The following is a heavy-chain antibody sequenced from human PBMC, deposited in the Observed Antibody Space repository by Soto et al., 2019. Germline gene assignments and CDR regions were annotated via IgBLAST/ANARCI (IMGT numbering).Heavy chain of an antibody. V-gene: IGHV3-30*03. Sequence: VQLVESGGGVVQPGRSLRLSCAASGFTFSSYGMHWVRQAPGKGLEWVAVISEDGSNKYYADSVKGRFTISRDNSKTTLWLQMYSLRPEDTAVFYCAATYSGSYYAVDYWGQGTLVTVSS. CDR3: AATYSGSYYAVDY. CDR1: GFTFSSYG. J-gene: IGHJ4*02. CDR2: ISEDGSNK. D-gene: IGHD1-26*01.